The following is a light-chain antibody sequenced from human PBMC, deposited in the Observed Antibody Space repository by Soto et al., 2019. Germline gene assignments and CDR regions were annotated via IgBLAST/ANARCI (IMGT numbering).Light chain of an antibody. CDR3: SSYTSSRTLDVV. V-gene: IGLV2-14*01. Sequence: QSALTQPASVSGSPGQSITISCTGTSSDVGGYNYVSWYQQHPGKDPKLMIYDVSNRPSGVSNRFSGSKSGNTASLTISGLQAEDEADYYCSSYTSSRTLDVVFGGGTQLTVL. CDR2: DVS. J-gene: IGLJ2*01. CDR1: SSDVGGYNY.